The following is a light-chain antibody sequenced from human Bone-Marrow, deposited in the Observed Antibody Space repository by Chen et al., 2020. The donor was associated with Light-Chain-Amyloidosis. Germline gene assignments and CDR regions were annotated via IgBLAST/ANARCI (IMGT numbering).Light chain of an antibody. CDR2: EVT. CDR3: SSYTITNTLV. V-gene: IGLV2-14*01. CDR1: SSDVGGDNH. J-gene: IGLJ1*01. Sequence: QSALTQPASVSGSPGQSITISCTGTSSDVGGDNHVSWYQQHPDKAPKLMIYEVTNRPSWVHDRFSGSKSHNTASLTIAGLQTDDEADYFCSSYTITNTLVFGSGTRVTVL.